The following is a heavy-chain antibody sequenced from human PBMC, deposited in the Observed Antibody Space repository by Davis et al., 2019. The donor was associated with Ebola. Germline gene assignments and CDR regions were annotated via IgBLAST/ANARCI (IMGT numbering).Heavy chain of an antibody. CDR2: IYYSGST. J-gene: IGHJ4*02. V-gene: IGHV4-39*01. CDR1: GGSISSSSYY. D-gene: IGHD2-8*02. CDR3: ARHQNVWYYFDH. Sequence: MPSETLSLTCTVSGGSISSSSYYWGWIRQPPGKGLEWIGSIYYSGSTYYNPSLKSRVTISVDTSKNQFSLKLSSVTAADTAVYYCARHQNVWYYFDHWGQGTLVTVSS.